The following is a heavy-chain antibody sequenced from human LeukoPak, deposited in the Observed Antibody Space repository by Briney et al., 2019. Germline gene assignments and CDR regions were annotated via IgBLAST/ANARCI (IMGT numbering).Heavy chain of an antibody. V-gene: IGHV3-23*01. CDR2: ISVTGGTT. D-gene: IGHD3-10*01. CDR3: AKDRYYYGSGSPLDWFDP. CDR1: GFTFSTYD. Sequence: GGSLRLSCAASGFTFSTYDMSWVRQAPGKGLEWVSAISVTGGTTYYADSVKGRFTISRDNSKNVLYLQMNSLRAEDTAVYYCAKDRYYYGSGSPLDWFDPWGQGTLVTVSS. J-gene: IGHJ5*02.